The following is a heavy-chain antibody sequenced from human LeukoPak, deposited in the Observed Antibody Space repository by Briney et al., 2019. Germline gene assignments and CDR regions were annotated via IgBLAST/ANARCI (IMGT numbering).Heavy chain of an antibody. CDR3: ARSRAFNSGAFDP. CDR2: IYNGVNT. CDR1: GASVSSASY. Sequence: SETLSLTCTVSGASVSSASYWTWIRQPPGKGVEWVAHIYNGVNTNYNPSLKSRVTISVDTSKNQFSLRLNSVTAADTAVYYCARSRAFNSGAFDPWGQGSLVTVSS. D-gene: IGHD1-26*01. J-gene: IGHJ5*02. V-gene: IGHV4-61*01.